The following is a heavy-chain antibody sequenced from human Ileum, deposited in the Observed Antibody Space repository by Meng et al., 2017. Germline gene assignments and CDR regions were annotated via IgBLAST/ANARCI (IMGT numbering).Heavy chain of an antibody. Sequence: SETLSLTCTVSGGSISSGSYYWSWIRQPAGKGLEWIGRIYTSGSTNYNPSLKSRVTISVDTSKNQFSLKLSSVTAADTAVYYCARDGEFDGAGSPGPSYYYGMDVWGQGTTVTVSS. J-gene: IGHJ6*02. D-gene: IGHD3-10*01. CDR1: GGSISSGSYY. V-gene: IGHV4-61*02. CDR3: ARDGEFDGAGSPGPSYYYGMDV. CDR2: IYTSGST.